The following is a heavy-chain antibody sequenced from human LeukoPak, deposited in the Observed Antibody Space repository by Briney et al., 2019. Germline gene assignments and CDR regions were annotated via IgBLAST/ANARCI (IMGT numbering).Heavy chain of an antibody. CDR3: AKAHSSGPYYYGMDV. D-gene: IGHD6-25*01. J-gene: IGHJ6*02. CDR2: ISWNSGSI. V-gene: IGHV3-9*01. Sequence: GGFLRLSCAASGFTFDDYAMHWVRQAPGKGLEWVSGISWNSGSIGYADSVKGRFTISRDNAKNSLYLQMNSLRAEDTALYYCAKAHSSGPYYYGMDVWGQGTTVTVSS. CDR1: GFTFDDYA.